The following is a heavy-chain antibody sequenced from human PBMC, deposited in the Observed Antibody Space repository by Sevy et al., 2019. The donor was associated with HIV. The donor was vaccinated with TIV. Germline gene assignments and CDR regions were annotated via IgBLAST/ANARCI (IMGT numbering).Heavy chain of an antibody. J-gene: IGHJ4*02. CDR1: GFTFSSYA. CDR2: ISGSGGST. CDR3: AKLVDIVVVVAASAGYFDY. Sequence: GGSLRLSCVASGFTFSSYAMSWVRQAPGKGLEWVSAISGSGGSTYYADSVKGRFTISRDNSKNTLYLQMNSLMAEDTAVYYCAKLVDIVVVVAASAGYFDYWGQGTLVTVSS. V-gene: IGHV3-23*01. D-gene: IGHD2-15*01.